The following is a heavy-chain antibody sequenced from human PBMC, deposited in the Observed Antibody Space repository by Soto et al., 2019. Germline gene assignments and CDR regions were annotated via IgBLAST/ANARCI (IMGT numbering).Heavy chain of an antibody. Sequence: SETLSVTCTVSGGSISSSSYYWAWVRQPPGKGLEWIGSIYYSGTTYYNPSLKSRVTISEDTSKNQFSLKLSSVTAADTAVFYCARLIHCKTTSCYFDYRGQGTLVTVSS. CDR2: IYYSGTT. D-gene: IGHD2-2*01. V-gene: IGHV4-39*01. CDR3: ARLIHCKTTSCYFDY. CDR1: GGSISSSSYY. J-gene: IGHJ4*02.